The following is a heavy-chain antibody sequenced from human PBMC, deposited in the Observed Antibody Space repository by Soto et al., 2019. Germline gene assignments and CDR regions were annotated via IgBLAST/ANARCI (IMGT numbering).Heavy chain of an antibody. Sequence: QVQLQESGPGLVKPSQTLSLICTVSGGFISNGGYYWTWIRQHPGKGLEWIGYIYYSGSTYYNPSLKRRIPISVDKSKNQFSLKLNSVTAADTAVYYCARDEYGSGRYWVYWGQGTLVTVSS. J-gene: IGHJ4*02. CDR2: IYYSGST. V-gene: IGHV4-31*03. CDR1: GGFISNGGYY. CDR3: ARDEYGSGRYWVY. D-gene: IGHD3-10*01.